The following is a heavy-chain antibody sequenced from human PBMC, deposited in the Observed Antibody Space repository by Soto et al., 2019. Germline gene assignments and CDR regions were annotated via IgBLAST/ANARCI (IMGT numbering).Heavy chain of an antibody. V-gene: IGHV4-34*01. CDR3: ARRHRGYSYVNWFDP. J-gene: IGHJ5*02. D-gene: IGHD5-18*01. CDR2: INHRGST. Sequence: SETLSLTCAVYGGSFSGYYWSWIRQPPGKGLEWIGEINHRGSTNYNPSLKSRVTISVDTSKNQFSLKLSSVTAADTAVYYCARRHRGYSYVNWFDPWGQGTLVTVSS. CDR1: GGSFSGYY.